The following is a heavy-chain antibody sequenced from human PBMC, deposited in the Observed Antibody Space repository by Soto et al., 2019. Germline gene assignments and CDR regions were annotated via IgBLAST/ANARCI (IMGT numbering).Heavy chain of an antibody. CDR1: GYTFTGYY. V-gene: IGHV1-2*04. D-gene: IGHD3-9*01. Sequence: GASVKVSCKASGYTFTGYYMHWVRQAPGQGLEWMGWINPNSGGTNYAQKFQGWVTMTRDTSISTAYMELSRLRSDDTAVYYCARDASLLRYFDWSYRPPPRPSYGMDVWGQGTTVTVSS. CDR3: ARDASLLRYFDWSYRPPPRPSYGMDV. J-gene: IGHJ6*02. CDR2: INPNSGGT.